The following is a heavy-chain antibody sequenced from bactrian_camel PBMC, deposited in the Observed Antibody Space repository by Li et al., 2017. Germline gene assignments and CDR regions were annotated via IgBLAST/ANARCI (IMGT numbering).Heavy chain of an antibody. D-gene: IGHD1*01. V-gene: IGHV3S1*01. Sequence: VQLVESGGGSVQTGGSLRLSCVASGFTVGTTCMGWFRQAPGKEREGVAAIYIGGGTTFYADSVKGRFTISQDNAKKTLYLQMNSLKTEDSGMYYCAQQVDWYVVTGAKGPRSPSP. CDR3: AQQVDWYVVT. J-gene: IGHJ6*01. CDR2: IYIGGGTT. CDR1: GFTVGTTC.